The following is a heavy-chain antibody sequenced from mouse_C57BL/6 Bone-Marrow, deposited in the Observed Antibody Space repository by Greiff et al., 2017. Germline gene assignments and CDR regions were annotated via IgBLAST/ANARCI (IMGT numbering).Heavy chain of an antibody. V-gene: IGHV1-64*01. J-gene: IGHJ4*01. CDR2: IHPTSGST. CDR3: ARPLITTVVAHYAMDY. D-gene: IGHD1-1*01. CDR1: GYTFTSYW. Sequence: QVQLQQPGAELVKPGASVKLSCKASGYTFTSYWMHWVKQRPGQGLEWIGMIHPTSGSTTYNEKFKSKATLTVDKSSSPAYMQLSSLTSEDSAVYYCARPLITTVVAHYAMDYWGQGTSVTGSS.